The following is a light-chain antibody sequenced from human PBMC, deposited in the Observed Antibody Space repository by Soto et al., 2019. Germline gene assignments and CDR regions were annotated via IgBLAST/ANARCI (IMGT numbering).Light chain of an antibody. CDR2: GAS. Sequence: EIVLTQSPGALSLSPAERATLSCRASQSVSSSYLAWYQQKPGQAPRLLIYGASSRATGIPDRFSGSGSGTDFTLTISRLEPEDFAVYYCQQHGSSPITFGQGTRLEIK. CDR1: QSVSSSY. J-gene: IGKJ5*01. CDR3: QQHGSSPIT. V-gene: IGKV3-20*01.